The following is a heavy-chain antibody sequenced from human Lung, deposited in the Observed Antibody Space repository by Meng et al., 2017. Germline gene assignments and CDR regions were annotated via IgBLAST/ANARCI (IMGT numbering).Heavy chain of an antibody. J-gene: IGHJ4*02. D-gene: IGHD6-13*01. CDR1: GYTFIRHG. Sequence: QVQVVQSGAGVRNPGASVKVSCKTSGYTFIRHGITWVRQAPGQGLEWMGWISVHNGNTNYAEKFQGRVTMTTDTSTNTAYMELRSLTSDDTAVYYCARDLKPEGIATEYLDYWGQGTLVTVSS. V-gene: IGHV1-18*01. CDR3: ARDLKPEGIATEYLDY. CDR2: ISVHNGNT.